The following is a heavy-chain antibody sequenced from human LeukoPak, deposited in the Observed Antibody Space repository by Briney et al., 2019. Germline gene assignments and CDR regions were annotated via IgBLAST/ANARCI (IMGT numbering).Heavy chain of an antibody. CDR1: GFTFTNAW. J-gene: IGHJ4*02. CDR3: ATWKLGSSRWNSQY. D-gene: IGHD6-13*01. Sequence: GGSLRLSCAASGFTFTNAWMTWVRQAPAKGLEWVGRIKSKSDGGTTEYAAPVKGRFSISRDDTENTLYLQMSSLESEDTAVYYCATWKLGSSRWNSQYWGQGTLVTVSS. CDR2: IKSKSDGGTT. V-gene: IGHV3-15*01.